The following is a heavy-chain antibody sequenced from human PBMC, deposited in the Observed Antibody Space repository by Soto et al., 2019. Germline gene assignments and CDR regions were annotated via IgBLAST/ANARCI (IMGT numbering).Heavy chain of an antibody. V-gene: IGHV4-61*01. CDR3: AKGFSTGMYVDS. CDR2: ILSSGGT. D-gene: IGHD6-19*01. Sequence: QVQLQESGPGLVTPSGTLSLTCSVSGDSVSSNSYYWTWIRQPPGKTLEWVGFILSSGGTSTNASLRGRLSMSVDTSKNQFSMRLTSVTAADTGVYFCAKGFSTGMYVDSWGRGTLVTVSS. CDR1: GDSVSSNSYY. J-gene: IGHJ5*01.